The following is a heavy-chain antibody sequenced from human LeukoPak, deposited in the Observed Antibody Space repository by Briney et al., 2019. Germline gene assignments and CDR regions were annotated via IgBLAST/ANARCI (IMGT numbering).Heavy chain of an antibody. CDR3: ASSYDSSGYYLRSDAFDI. Sequence: ASVKVSRKASGYTFTGYYMHWVRQAPGQGLEWMGWINPDSGGTNYAQKFQGRVTMTRDTSISTAYMELSRLRSDDTAVYYCASSYDSSGYYLRSDAFDIWGQGTMVTVSS. J-gene: IGHJ3*02. CDR1: GYTFTGYY. CDR2: INPDSGGT. V-gene: IGHV1-2*02. D-gene: IGHD3-22*01.